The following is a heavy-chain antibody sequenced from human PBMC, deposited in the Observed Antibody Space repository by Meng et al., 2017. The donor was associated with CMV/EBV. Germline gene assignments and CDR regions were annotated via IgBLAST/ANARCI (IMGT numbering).Heavy chain of an antibody. CDR1: GGSISSYF. Sequence: SETLSLTCTVSGGSISSYFWTWIRQPPGKGLEWIGYVYYSGSTNYNPSLQSRVTISLDTSKNPFSLRLTSVTAADTAVYYCARNDYTGSGYYGMDVWGQGTTVTVSS. V-gene: IGHV4-59*01. D-gene: IGHD4-11*01. J-gene: IGHJ6*02. CDR2: VYYSGST. CDR3: ARNDYTGSGYYGMDV.